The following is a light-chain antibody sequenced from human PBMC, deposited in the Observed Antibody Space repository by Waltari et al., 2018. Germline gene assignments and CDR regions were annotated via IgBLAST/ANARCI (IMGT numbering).Light chain of an antibody. V-gene: IGLV2-23*01. CDR2: GGN. CDR1: SSDVGSSNL. Sequence: QSALTQPASVSGSPGQSITISCTGTSSDVGSSNLVSWYQHHPGKAPKLLIYGGNKGPSGVSSRFSGSKSGNPASLTIAGLEAEDEADYYCCSYAGASTVVFGGGTRVTVL. J-gene: IGLJ2*01. CDR3: CSYAGASTVV.